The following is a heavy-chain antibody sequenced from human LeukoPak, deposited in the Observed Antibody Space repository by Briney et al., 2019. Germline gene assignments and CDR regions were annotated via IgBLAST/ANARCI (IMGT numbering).Heavy chain of an antibody. J-gene: IGHJ4*02. Sequence: GRSLRLSCAATGFTFSSYAMSWVRQAPGKGLEWVSAISGSGGSTYYADSVKGRFTISRDNSKNTLYLQMNSLRAEDTAVYYCAKAQFRWLSDYWGQGTLVTVSS. CDR2: ISGSGGST. V-gene: IGHV3-23*01. CDR3: AKAQFRWLSDY. D-gene: IGHD6-19*01. CDR1: GFTFSSYA.